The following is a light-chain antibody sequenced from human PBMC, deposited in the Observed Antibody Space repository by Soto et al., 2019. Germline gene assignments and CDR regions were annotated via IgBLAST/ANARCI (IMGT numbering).Light chain of an antibody. CDR1: QGIRNE. CDR3: LQDFDYPRT. J-gene: IGKJ1*01. CDR2: AAS. Sequence: ATQMTQSPSSLSASVGDIVTITCRASQGIRNELAWYQQAPGKAPKLLIYAASSVQSGVPSRFSGSGSDTDFILTISSLQPEDFATYYCLQDFDYPRTFGQGTKVEI. V-gene: IGKV1-6*01.